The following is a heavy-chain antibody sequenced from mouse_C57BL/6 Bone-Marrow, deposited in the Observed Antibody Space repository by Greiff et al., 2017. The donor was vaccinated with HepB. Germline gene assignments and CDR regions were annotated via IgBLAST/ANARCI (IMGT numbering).Heavy chain of an antibody. CDR2: IDSSDSDT. CDR3: GRMVPRGAMDY. Sequence: VQLQQPGAALVRPGSSVKLSCKASGYTFTSYWMHWVQQRPIQGLEWIGNIDSSDSDTHYNQKIKDKATLTVDKSSSTADMKLSSLTSEDAAVYYCGRMVPRGAMDYWGQGTSVTVSS. V-gene: IGHV1-52*01. J-gene: IGHJ4*01. CDR1: GYTFTSYW. D-gene: IGHD2-1*01.